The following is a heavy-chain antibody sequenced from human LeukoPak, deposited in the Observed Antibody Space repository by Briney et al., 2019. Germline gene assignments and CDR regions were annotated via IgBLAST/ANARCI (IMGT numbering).Heavy chain of an antibody. J-gene: IGHJ4*02. CDR1: GYTLSTHT. Sequence: GASVKVSCKASGYTLSTHTMHWLRQAPGQRPEWMGCIYAGNGNVKYSQNFQARVTITRDTSANTAYLELSSLRSEDTAVYYCAREAGSGTYRRFDLWGQGTLITVSS. CDR3: AREAGSGTYRRFDL. CDR2: IYAGNGNV. V-gene: IGHV1-3*01. D-gene: IGHD3-10*01.